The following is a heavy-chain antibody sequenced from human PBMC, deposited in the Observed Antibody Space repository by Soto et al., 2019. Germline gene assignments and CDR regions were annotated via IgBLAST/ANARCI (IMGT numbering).Heavy chain of an antibody. D-gene: IGHD2-15*01. CDR1: GFTFSDYT. V-gene: IGHV3-48*01. CDR2: ISKSGSSM. J-gene: IGHJ3*02. Sequence: VESGGGLVQPGGSLRLSCAPSGFTFSDYTMNWVRQAPAKGLEWVSYISKSGSSMFYAESVKGRFTISRDNGKNSLHLQMNGLRAEDTALYYCVRDQDWAFDIWGQGTMVTVSS. CDR3: VRDQDWAFDI.